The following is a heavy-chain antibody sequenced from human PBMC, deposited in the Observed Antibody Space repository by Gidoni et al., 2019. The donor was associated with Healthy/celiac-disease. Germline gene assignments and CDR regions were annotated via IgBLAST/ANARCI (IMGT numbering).Heavy chain of an antibody. D-gene: IGHD3-10*01. J-gene: IGHJ6*02. CDR3: ARGSPYYYGSGDGIAGGIYYYYGMDV. CDR1: EFTFRRHA. CDR2: RSYDGSNK. V-gene: IGHV3-30-3*01. Sequence: QVQLVESGGGVVQPGRSLRFSCAASEFTFRRHAMQWVRQAPGKGLELVAVRSYDGSNKYDADYVKGRFTISRENSKNTLYLQMNSLRAEDTAVYYCARGSPYYYGSGDGIAGGIYYYYGMDVWGQGTTVTVSS.